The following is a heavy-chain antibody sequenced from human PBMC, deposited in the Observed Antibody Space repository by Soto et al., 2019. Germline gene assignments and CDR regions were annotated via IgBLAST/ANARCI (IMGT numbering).Heavy chain of an antibody. V-gene: IGHV5-51*01. D-gene: IGHD7-27*01. CDR2: IYPGDSDT. Sequence: GESLKISCKGSGYSFTSYWIGWVRQMPGKGLEWMGTIYPGDSDTRYSPSFEGRFTISRDNAKNSLYLQMNSLRAEDTAVYYCARSWGRFDYWGQGALVTVSS. CDR3: ARSWGRFDY. J-gene: IGHJ4*02. CDR1: GYSFTSYW.